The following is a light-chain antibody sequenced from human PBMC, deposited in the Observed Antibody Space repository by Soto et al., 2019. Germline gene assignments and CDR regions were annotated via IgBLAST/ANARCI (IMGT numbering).Light chain of an antibody. V-gene: IGKV3-20*01. Sequence: IVLMQSPGTLSLSPGERATLSCRASQSVSSNYLAWYQQKPGQAPRLLIYGASTRATGIPDRFSGSGSGTGFTLTISRLEPEDFAVYYCQQYGSSVITFGQGTRLEIK. CDR1: QSVSSNY. CDR3: QQYGSSVIT. J-gene: IGKJ5*01. CDR2: GAS.